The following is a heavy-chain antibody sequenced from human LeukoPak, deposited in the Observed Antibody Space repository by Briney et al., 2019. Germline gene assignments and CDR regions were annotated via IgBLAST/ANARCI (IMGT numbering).Heavy chain of an antibody. Sequence: GGSLRLSCAASGFTFSSYSMNWVRQAPGKGLEWVSYISSSSSTIYYADSVKGRFTISRDNAKNSLYLQMNSLRAEDTAVYYCARESGSYYQGWFDPWGQGTLVTVSS. D-gene: IGHD1-26*01. V-gene: IGHV3-48*01. J-gene: IGHJ5*02. CDR2: ISSSSSTI. CDR1: GFTFSSYS. CDR3: ARESGSYYQGWFDP.